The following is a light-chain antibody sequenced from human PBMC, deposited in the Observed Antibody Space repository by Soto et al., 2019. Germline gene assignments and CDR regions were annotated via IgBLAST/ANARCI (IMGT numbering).Light chain of an antibody. Sequence: DIQVTPSPSTLSASVGDRVSITCRASQSISSWLAWYQQKPGKAPKLLIYDASSLESGVPSRFSGSGSGTEFTLTISSLQPDDFATYYCQQYNSYPWTFGQGTKVDIK. J-gene: IGKJ1*01. CDR1: QSISSW. CDR3: QQYNSYPWT. CDR2: DAS. V-gene: IGKV1-5*01.